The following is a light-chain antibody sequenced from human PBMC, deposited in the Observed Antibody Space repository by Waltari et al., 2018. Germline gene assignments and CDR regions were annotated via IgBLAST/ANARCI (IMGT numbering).Light chain of an antibody. Sequence: CRASQSIGRWLAWYQQRPGKAPKLLIYKTSSLESGVPSRFSGSGSETEFTLTISSLQPDDFATYYCQQYNSYSLTFGHGTKVEI. CDR2: KTS. V-gene: IGKV1-5*03. CDR3: QQYNSYSLT. J-gene: IGKJ1*01. CDR1: QSIGRW.